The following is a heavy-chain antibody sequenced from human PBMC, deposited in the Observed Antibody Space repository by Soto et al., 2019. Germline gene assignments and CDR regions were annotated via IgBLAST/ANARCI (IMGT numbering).Heavy chain of an antibody. CDR1: GGSISSGDYY. CDR2: IYYSGST. J-gene: IGHJ5*02. Sequence: SETLSLTCTVSGGSISSGDYYWSWIRQPPGKGLEWIGYIYYSGSTYYNPSLKSRVTISVDTSKNQFSLKLSSVTAADTAVYYCASSLTGDWFDPWGQGTLVTVSS. D-gene: IGHD7-27*01. CDR3: ASSLTGDWFDP. V-gene: IGHV4-30-4*01.